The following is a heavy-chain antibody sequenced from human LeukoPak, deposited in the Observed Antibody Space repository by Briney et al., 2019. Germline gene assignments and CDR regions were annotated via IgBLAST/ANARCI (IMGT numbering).Heavy chain of an antibody. J-gene: IGHJ5*02. V-gene: IGHV4-39*01. CDR2: IYHDGST. Sequence: SGTLSLTCAVSGGSLSRSSYYWAWIRQPPGKGLEWIGSIYHDGSTYSNPSLEGRVTISVDTSKNQFSLKLTSVTAADTAMYHCARRAHVGEPAAWGQGTLVTVSS. D-gene: IGHD2-15*01. CDR3: ARRAHVGEPAA. CDR1: GGSLSRSSYY.